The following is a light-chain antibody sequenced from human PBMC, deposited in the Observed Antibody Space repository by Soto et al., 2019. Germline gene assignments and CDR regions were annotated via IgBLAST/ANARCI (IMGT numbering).Light chain of an antibody. Sequence: QTVVTQEPSFSVSPGGTVTLTCGLSSGSVSTSYYPSWYQQTPGHAPRTLIYSTNTRSSGVPGRFSGSILGNKAALTITGAQTDDESDYYCVLYMSSGPIFGGGTKLTVL. V-gene: IGLV8-61*01. CDR2: STN. CDR3: VLYMSSGPI. J-gene: IGLJ2*01. CDR1: SGSVSTSYY.